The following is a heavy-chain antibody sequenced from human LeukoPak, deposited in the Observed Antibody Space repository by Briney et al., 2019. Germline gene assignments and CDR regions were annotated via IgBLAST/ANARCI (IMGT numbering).Heavy chain of an antibody. V-gene: IGHV4-59*12. J-gene: IGHJ5*02. CDR2: IYYSGST. CDR1: GGSISSYY. Sequence: EASETLSLTCTVSGGSISSYYWSWIRQPPGKGLEWIGYIYYSGSTNYNPSLKSRVTISVDTSKNQFSLKLSSVTAADTAVYYCARGLWLLLRPWGQGTLVTVSS. CDR3: ARGLWLLLRP. D-gene: IGHD3-22*01.